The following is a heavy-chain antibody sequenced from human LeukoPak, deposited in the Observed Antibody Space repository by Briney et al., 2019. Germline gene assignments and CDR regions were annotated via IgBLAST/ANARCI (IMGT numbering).Heavy chain of an antibody. D-gene: IGHD3-16*02. CDR1: GGTFSSYA. V-gene: IGHV1-69*13. Sequence: GASVKVSCKASGGTFSSYAISWVRQAPGQGLEWMGGIIPIFGTANYAQKFQGRVTITADESTSTAYMELSSLRSEDTAVYYCAKDLSLGELSLFEDYWGQGTLVTVSS. CDR3: AKDLSLGELSLFEDY. J-gene: IGHJ4*02. CDR2: IIPIFGTA.